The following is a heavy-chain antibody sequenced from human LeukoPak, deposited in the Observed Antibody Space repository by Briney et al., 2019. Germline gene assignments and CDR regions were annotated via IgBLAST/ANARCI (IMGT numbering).Heavy chain of an antibody. J-gene: IGHJ5*02. CDR3: ARGTAFYAYAVAGNFRFDP. V-gene: IGHV4-34*01. CDR2: INHSGST. Sequence: SETLSLTCTVSGGSISSYYWSWIRQPPGKGLEWIGEINHSGSTNYNPSLKSRVTISVDTSKNQFSLKLSSVTAADTAVYYCARGTAFYAYAVAGNFRFDPWGQGTLVTVSS. D-gene: IGHD6-19*01. CDR1: GGSISSYY.